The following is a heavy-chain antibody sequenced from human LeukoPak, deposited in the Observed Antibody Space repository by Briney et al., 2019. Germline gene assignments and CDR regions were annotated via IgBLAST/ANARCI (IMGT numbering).Heavy chain of an antibody. CDR3: AREKVGSTTFNY. CDR2: IYYSGST. D-gene: IGHD1-26*01. Sequence: PSETLSLTCTVSGGSISSSSYYWGWIRQPPGKGLEWIGSIYYSGSTYYIPSLKSRVTISVDTSKNQFSLKLSSVTAADTAVYYCAREKVGSTTFNYWGQGGLVTVSS. V-gene: IGHV4-39*02. J-gene: IGHJ4*02. CDR1: GGSISSSSYY.